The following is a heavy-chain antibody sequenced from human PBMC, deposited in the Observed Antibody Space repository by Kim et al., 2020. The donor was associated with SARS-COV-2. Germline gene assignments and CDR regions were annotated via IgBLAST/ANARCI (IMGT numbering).Heavy chain of an antibody. J-gene: IGHJ3*02. V-gene: IGHV3-30*01. D-gene: IGHD1-20*01. Sequence: DSVKGRFTISRDNSKDTLYLQMNSLRAEDTAVYYCARDIAPRITDAFDIWGQGTMVTVSS. CDR3: ARDIAPRITDAFDI.